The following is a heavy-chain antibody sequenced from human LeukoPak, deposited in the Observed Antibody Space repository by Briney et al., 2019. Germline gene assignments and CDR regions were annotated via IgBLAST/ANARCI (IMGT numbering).Heavy chain of an antibody. D-gene: IGHD3-16*01. Sequence: GGSLRLSCAASGFTVSSNYMSWVRQAPGKGLEWVSVIYSGGSTYYADSVKGRFTISRDKSKNTLYLQMNSLRAEDTAVYYCARDGGGYARFDPWGQGTLVTVSS. CDR2: IYSGGST. CDR3: ARDGGGYARFDP. V-gene: IGHV3-53*01. J-gene: IGHJ5*02. CDR1: GFTVSSNY.